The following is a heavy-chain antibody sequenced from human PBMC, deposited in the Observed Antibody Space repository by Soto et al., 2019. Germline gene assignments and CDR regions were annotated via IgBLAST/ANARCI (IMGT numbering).Heavy chain of an antibody. CDR3: ARAGLAHFDY. Sequence: GSLRLSCAASGFTFNSYALSWVRQAPGKGLEWVSAIDGGGANTHYADSVNGRFTISRDNAKNSLYLQMNSLRDEDTAVYYCARAGLAHFDYWGQGTRVTVSA. J-gene: IGHJ4*02. D-gene: IGHD6-19*01. CDR1: GFTFNSYA. V-gene: IGHV3-23*01. CDR2: IDGGGANT.